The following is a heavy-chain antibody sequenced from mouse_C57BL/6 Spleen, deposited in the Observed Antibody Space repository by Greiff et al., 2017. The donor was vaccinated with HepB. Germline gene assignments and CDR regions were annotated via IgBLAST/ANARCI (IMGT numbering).Heavy chain of an antibody. Sequence: QVQLQQPGAELVKPGASVKMSCKASGYTFTSYWITWVKQRPGQGLEWIGDIYPGSGSTNYNEKFKSKATLTVDTSSSTAYMQLSSLTSEDSAVYYCARSRVTTALVRGNWYVDVWGTGTTVTVSS. CDR2: IYPGSGST. CDR1: GYTFTSYW. CDR3: ARSRVTTALVRGNWYVDV. V-gene: IGHV1-55*01. J-gene: IGHJ1*03. D-gene: IGHD1-2*01.